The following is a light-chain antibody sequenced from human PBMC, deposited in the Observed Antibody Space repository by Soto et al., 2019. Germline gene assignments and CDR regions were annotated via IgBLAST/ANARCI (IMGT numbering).Light chain of an antibody. CDR1: QSVNSNY. CDR3: QQYGIQGIT. J-gene: IGKJ3*01. CDR2: GAS. V-gene: IGKV3-20*01. Sequence: EIVLTQSPGTLSLSPGERANLSCKARQSVNSNYLAWEQQKTGQAPRLLINGASSKANGIPDRFSGSGSGTDFTLTISRLEPEDFAVYYCQQYGIQGITFGPGTKVDIK.